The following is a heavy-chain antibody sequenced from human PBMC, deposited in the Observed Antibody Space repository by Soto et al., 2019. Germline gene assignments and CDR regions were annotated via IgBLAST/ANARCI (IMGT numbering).Heavy chain of an antibody. D-gene: IGHD3-22*01. CDR2: ISSNGGST. J-gene: IGHJ3*02. Sequence: GGSLRLSCAASGFTFSSYAMHWVRQAPGKGLEYVSAISSNGGSTYYANSVKGRFTISRDNSKNTLYLQMGSLRAEDMAVYYCARLQGYYDSSAIDIWGQWTMVTVSS. CDR3: ARLQGYYDSSAIDI. V-gene: IGHV3-64*01. CDR1: GFTFSSYA.